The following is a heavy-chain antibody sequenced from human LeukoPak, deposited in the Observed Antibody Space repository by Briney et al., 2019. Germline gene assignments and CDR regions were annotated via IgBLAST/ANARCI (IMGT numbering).Heavy chain of an antibody. CDR3: ARSDSSGYFDY. Sequence: GGSLRLSCATSGFTFSSYSMNWVRQAPGKGLEWVSSISSSSSYIYYADSVKGRFTISRDNAKNSLYLQMNSLRAEDTAVYYCARSDSSGYFDYWGQGTLVTVSS. CDR1: GFTFSSYS. J-gene: IGHJ4*02. CDR2: ISSSSSYI. D-gene: IGHD3-22*01. V-gene: IGHV3-21*01.